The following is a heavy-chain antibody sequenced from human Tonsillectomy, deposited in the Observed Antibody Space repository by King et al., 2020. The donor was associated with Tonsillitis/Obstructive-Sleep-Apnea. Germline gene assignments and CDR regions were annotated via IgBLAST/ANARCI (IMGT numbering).Heavy chain of an antibody. D-gene: IGHD3-22*01. J-gene: IGHJ4*02. V-gene: IGHV5-51*03. CDR2: IYPDDSDT. Sequence: VQLVESGAEVKKPGESLKISCKGSGYSFTSYWIGWVRQMPGKGLEWMGIIYPDDSDTKYNPSFEGQVTISADKSIRTAYLQWSSLEASDTAMYFCARFRNYYDRSTSYSDYWGQGTLVTVSP. CDR1: GYSFTSYW. CDR3: ARFRNYYDRSTSYSDY.